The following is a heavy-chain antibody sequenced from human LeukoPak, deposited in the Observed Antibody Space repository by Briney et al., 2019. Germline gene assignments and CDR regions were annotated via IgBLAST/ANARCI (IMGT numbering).Heavy chain of an antibody. D-gene: IGHD3-22*01. CDR2: IDWDDDK. V-gene: IGHV2-70*11. CDR3: ARISDHYDSSGYSVFDY. CDR1: GFSLRSSGMC. J-gene: IGHJ4*02. Sequence: SGPTLVNPTQTPTLTCTFSGFSLRSSGMCVSWIRQPPGKALEWLARIDWDDDKYYSTSLKTRLTISKDTSKNQVVLTMINMDPVDTATYYCARISDHYDSSGYSVFDYWGQGILVTVSS.